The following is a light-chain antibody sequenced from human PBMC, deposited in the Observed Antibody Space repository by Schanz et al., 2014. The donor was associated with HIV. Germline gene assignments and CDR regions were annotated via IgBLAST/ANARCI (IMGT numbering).Light chain of an antibody. V-gene: IGLV2-23*02. CDR3: CSYAGTSTFVV. J-gene: IGLJ2*01. Sequence: QSALTQPASVSGSPGQSIPISCTGTSHDVGGYNFVSWYQQHPGKAPKLIIYDVSNRPSGVPDRFSGSKSGNTASLTFSGLQAEDEADYYCCSYAGTSTFVVFGGGTKLTVL. CDR2: DVS. CDR1: SHDVGGYNF.